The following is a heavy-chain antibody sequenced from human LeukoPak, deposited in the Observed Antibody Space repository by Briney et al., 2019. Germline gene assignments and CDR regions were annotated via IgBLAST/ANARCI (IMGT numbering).Heavy chain of an antibody. D-gene: IGHD2-2*01. Sequence: GGSLRLSCAASGFTFSSYGMHWVRQAPGKGLEWVAFIRYDGSNKYYADSVKGRFTISRDNSKNTLYLQMNSLRAEDTAVYYCAKLAGDIVVVPAADSRNYWGQGTLVTVSS. J-gene: IGHJ4*02. CDR2: IRYDGSNK. CDR1: GFTFSSYG. CDR3: AKLAGDIVVVPAADSRNY. V-gene: IGHV3-30*02.